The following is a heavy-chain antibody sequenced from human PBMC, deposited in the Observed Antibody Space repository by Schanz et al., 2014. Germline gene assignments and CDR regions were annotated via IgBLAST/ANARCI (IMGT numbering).Heavy chain of an antibody. Sequence: EVQLVESGGGLVQPGGSLRLSCAASEFTFSTDAMSWVRQAPGKGLEWLSVISASGGDTYYADSVKGRFTISRDNSKNTLYLQMNSLRAEDTAVYYCAKYRGYYRVSGSYRELEYWGQGTLVTVSS. CDR1: EFTFSTDA. CDR3: AKYRGYYRVSGSYRELEY. J-gene: IGHJ4*02. CDR2: ISASGGDT. V-gene: IGHV3-23*04. D-gene: IGHD3-10*01.